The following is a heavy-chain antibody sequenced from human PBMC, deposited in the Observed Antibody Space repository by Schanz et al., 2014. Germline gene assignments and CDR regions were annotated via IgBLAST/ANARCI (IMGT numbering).Heavy chain of an antibody. V-gene: IGHV4-34*01. D-gene: IGHD2-2*01. CDR3: ARGQDHAKTGDL. CDR1: GGSFSGYY. CDR2: VHPSGTT. J-gene: IGHJ5*02. Sequence: QVQLQQWGAGLLKPSETLSLTCAVSGGSFSGYYWSWIRQPPDMGLEWIGEVHPSGTTNYNPSLSYRVTMSVDASKNQFSLKLTSVTAADTAVYYCARGQDHAKTGDLWGRGTLVTISS.